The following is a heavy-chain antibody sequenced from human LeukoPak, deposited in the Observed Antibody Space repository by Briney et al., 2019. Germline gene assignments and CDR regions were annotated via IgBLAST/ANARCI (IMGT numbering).Heavy chain of an antibody. V-gene: IGHV1-69*13. J-gene: IGHJ4*02. D-gene: IGHD6-13*01. CDR2: IIPIFGTA. CDR1: GGTFSSYA. Sequence: SVKVSCKASGGTFSSYAISWVRQAPGQGLEWMGGIIPIFGTANYAQKFQGRVTITADESTSTAYMELSSLRSEDTAVYYCARDPPLRKAAADSYGGMDYWGQGTLVTVSS. CDR3: ARDPPLRKAAADSYGGMDY.